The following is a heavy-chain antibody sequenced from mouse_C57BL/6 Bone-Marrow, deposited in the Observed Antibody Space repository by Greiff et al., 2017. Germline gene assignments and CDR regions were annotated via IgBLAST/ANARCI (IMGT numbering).Heavy chain of an antibody. CDR2: IWTGGGT. Sequence: VQLVESGPGLVAPSQSLSITCTVSGFSLTSYAISWVRQPPEKGLEWLGVIWTGGGTNSNSALKSSLSISNDNTECQVFLKMNLLQTDETARYYCTRKSLYGSSPGYCDVWGTGTTVTVAS. J-gene: IGHJ1*03. CDR3: TRKSLYGSSPGYCDV. CDR1: GFSLTSYA. V-gene: IGHV2-9-1*01. D-gene: IGHD1-1*01.